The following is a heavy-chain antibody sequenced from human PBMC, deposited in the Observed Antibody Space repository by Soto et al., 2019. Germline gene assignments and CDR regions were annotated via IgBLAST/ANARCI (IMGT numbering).Heavy chain of an antibody. J-gene: IGHJ4*02. CDR2: IYHSGST. CDR3: ASAIVATIDGFDY. V-gene: IGHV4-4*02. CDR1: GGSISSSNW. D-gene: IGHD5-12*01. Sequence: QVQLQESGPGLVKPSGTLSLTCAVSGGSISSSNWWSWVRQPPGKGLEWIGEIYHSGSTNYNPSLKSRVXXSXDKXKNQFSLKLSSVTAADTAVYYCASAIVATIDGFDYWGQGTLVTVSS.